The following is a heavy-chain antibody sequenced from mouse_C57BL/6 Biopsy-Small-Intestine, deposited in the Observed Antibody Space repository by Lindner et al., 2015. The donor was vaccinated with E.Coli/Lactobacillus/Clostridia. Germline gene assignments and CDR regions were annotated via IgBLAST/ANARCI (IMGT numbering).Heavy chain of an antibody. D-gene: IGHD1-3*01. CDR1: GYTFTGYA. CDR2: INTNTGNP. CDR3: ARVGITGTTSAFDI. Sequence: VKVSCKASGYTFTGYAMNWVRQAPGQGLEWMGWINTNTGNPTYAQGFTGRFVFSLDTSVSTAYLQISSLKAEDTAVYYCARVGITGTTSAFDIWGQGTMVTVSS. V-gene: IGHV9-3*02. J-gene: IGHJ3*01.